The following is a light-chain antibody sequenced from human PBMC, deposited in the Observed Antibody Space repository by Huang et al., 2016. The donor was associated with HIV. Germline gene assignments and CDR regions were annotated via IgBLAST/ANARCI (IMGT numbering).Light chain of an antibody. CDR1: RDIRVF. Sequence: DIQLTQSHSSLSASVGDRITISCQAIRDIRVFLNWYQQRPGKAPKLLIYDASTLETGVPSRFSGSGSGTDFTFTISSLQPEDIATYYCQQYDTLITFGGGTKVEMK. J-gene: IGKJ4*01. CDR2: DAS. V-gene: IGKV1-33*01. CDR3: QQYDTLIT.